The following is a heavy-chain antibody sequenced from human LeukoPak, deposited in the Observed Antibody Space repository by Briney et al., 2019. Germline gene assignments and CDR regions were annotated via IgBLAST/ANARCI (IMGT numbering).Heavy chain of an antibody. CDR2: ISGSGDNT. CDR1: GFTFSSYA. D-gene: IGHD5-18*01. CDR3: ACTAYYYYYLDV. Sequence: GGSLRLSCAASGFTFSSYAMSWVRQAPGKGLEWVSAISGSGDNTYYADSVKGRFTISRDNSKNTLYLHMSNLRAEDTAVYYCACTAYYYYYLDVWGKGTTVTVSS. J-gene: IGHJ6*03. V-gene: IGHV3-23*01.